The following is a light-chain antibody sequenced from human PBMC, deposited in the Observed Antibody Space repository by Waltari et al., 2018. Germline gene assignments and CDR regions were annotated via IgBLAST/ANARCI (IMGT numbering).Light chain of an antibody. CDR1: QNVSSY. CDR2: AAS. CDR3: QQRSNWPPVYT. J-gene: IGKJ2*01. V-gene: IGKV3-11*01. Sequence: EIVLTQSPATLSLSPGERATLSCRASQNVSSYLAWHQQKPGQAPRLLIYAASNRATGIPARFSGSVSGTDFTLTISSLEPEDFAVYYCQQRSNWPPVYTFGQGTKLEIK.